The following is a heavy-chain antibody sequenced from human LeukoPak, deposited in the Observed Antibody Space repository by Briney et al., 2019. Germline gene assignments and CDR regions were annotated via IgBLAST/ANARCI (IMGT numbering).Heavy chain of an antibody. V-gene: IGHV1-18*01. D-gene: IGHD6-19*01. Sequence: ASVKVSCKASGYTFTNYAMYWVRQAPGQRLEWMGWISAYNGNTNYAQKLQGRVTMTTDTSTSTAYMELRSLRSDDTAVYYCARMWERVAGNGGEKDYWGQGTLVTVSS. CDR3: ARMWERVAGNGGEKDY. J-gene: IGHJ4*02. CDR2: ISAYNGNT. CDR1: GYTFTNYA.